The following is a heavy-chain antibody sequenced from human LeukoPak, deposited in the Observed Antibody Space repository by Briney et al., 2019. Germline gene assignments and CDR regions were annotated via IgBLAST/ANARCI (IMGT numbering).Heavy chain of an antibody. J-gene: IGHJ4*02. CDR2: ISDRARNK. CDR1: GFTFSSYT. CDR3: TTRLQHHFDY. V-gene: IGHV3-23*01. D-gene: IGHD4-11*01. Sequence: GGSLRLSCATSGFTFSSYTMNWVRQTPGKGLEWVSTISDRARNKHYAGSVNGRFTISRDDFLNMVYLQMDRLPVEDTAVYYCTTRLQHHFDYWGQGTQVTVSS.